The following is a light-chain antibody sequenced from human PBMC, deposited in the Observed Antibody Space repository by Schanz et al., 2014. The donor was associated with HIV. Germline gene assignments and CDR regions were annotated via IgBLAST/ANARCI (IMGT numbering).Light chain of an antibody. V-gene: IGKV1-39*01. CDR2: AAS. Sequence: DIHMTQSPSTLSASVGDRVTITCRASQSISTFLNWYQQKPGKAPKLLIHAASSLQSGVPSRFSGSGSGTDYNLIISSLQPEDFGSYCCQETYTTPSIAFGQGTRLEIK. CDR1: QSISTF. CDR3: QETYTTPSIA. J-gene: IGKJ5*01.